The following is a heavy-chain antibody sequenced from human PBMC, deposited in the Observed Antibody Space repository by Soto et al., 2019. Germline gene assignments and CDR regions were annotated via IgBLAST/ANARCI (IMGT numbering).Heavy chain of an antibody. CDR1: GGTFSSYY. J-gene: IGHJ6*02. D-gene: IGHD5-18*01. Sequence: GGSVKVSCKASGGTFSSYYIHWVRQAPGQGLEWMGIFNPTGDTASYAQKLQGRVTMTRDTSTGTAYMELGSLRSEDTAVYYCARGGRIVDTGIGYYYYHAMDVWGQGTTVTVSS. V-gene: IGHV1-46*01. CDR2: FNPTGDTA. CDR3: ARGGRIVDTGIGYYYYHAMDV.